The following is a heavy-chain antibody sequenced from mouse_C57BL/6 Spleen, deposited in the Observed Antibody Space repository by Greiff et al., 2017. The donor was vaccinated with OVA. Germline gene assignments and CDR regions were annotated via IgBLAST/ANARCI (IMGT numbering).Heavy chain of an antibody. CDR1: GYAFSSSW. CDR2: IYPGDGDT. V-gene: IGHV1-82*01. CDR3: AREGGVYYDYGGGFAY. D-gene: IGHD2-4*01. Sequence: QVQLQQSGPELVKPGASVKISCKASGYAFSSSWMNWVKQRPGKGLEWIGRIYPGDGDTNYNGKFKGKATLTADKSSSTAYMQLSSLTSEDSAVYFCAREGGVYYDYGGGFAYWGQGTLVTVSA. J-gene: IGHJ3*01.